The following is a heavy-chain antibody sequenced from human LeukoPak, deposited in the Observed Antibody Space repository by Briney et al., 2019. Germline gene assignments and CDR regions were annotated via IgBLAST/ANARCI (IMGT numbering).Heavy chain of an antibody. V-gene: IGHV3-23*01. CDR2: ISNTGGST. CDR1: GFSFNTYA. D-gene: IGHD6-13*01. Sequence: PGGSLRLSCAASGFSFNTYAMSWVRQAPGKGLEWVSAISNTGGSTYYADSVKGRFTISRDKSKNTLSLQMNSLRAEDTAVYYCAKDHGIAAAGLLDYWGQGTLVTVSS. J-gene: IGHJ4*02. CDR3: AKDHGIAAAGLLDY.